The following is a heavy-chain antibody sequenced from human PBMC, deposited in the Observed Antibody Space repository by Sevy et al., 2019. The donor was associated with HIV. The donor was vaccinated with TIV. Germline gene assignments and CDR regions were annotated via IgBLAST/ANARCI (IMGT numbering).Heavy chain of an antibody. Sequence: GGSLRLSCAASGFTFSSYGMHWVRQAPGKGLDWVAFIRYDGSNKYYADSVKGRFTISRDNSKNTLYLQMNSLRAEDTTVYYCAKIKAYDSSGYDYWGQGTLVTVSS. CDR1: GFTFSSYG. D-gene: IGHD3-22*01. J-gene: IGHJ4*02. CDR2: IRYDGSNK. CDR3: AKIKAYDSSGYDY. V-gene: IGHV3-30*02.